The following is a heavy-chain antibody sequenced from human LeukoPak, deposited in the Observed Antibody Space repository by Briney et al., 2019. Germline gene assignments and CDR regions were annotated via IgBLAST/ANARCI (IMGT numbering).Heavy chain of an antibody. Sequence: GASVKVSCKASGYTFTSYGISWVRQAPGQGLEWMGWISAYNGNTNYAQKLQGRVTMTTGTSTSTAYMELRSLRSGDTAVYYCARGKSPPVWAPSDYWGQGTMVTVSS. CDR2: ISAYNGNT. CDR3: ARGKSPPVWAPSDY. J-gene: IGHJ4*02. V-gene: IGHV1-18*01. D-gene: IGHD1-26*01. CDR1: GYTFTSYG.